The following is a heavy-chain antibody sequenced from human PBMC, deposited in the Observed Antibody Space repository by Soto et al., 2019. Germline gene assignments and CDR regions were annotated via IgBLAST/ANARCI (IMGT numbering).Heavy chain of an antibody. Sequence: ASVKVCCKASGYTFTGYYMHWVRQAPGQGLEWMGWINPNSGGTNYAQKFQGRVTMTRDTSISTAYMELSRLRSDDTAVYYCARVGYCGRDCNAGLDYWGQGTLVTVSS. V-gene: IGHV1-2*02. J-gene: IGHJ4*02. D-gene: IGHD2-21*02. CDR1: GYTFTGYY. CDR3: ARVGYCGRDCNAGLDY. CDR2: INPNSGGT.